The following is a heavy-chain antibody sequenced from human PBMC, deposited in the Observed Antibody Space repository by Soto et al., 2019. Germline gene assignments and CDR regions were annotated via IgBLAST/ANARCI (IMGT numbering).Heavy chain of an antibody. CDR3: ARSAWSNPVDD. CDR2: VIPMLNIT. J-gene: IGHJ4*02. Sequence: QVQMVQSGAEAKKPGSSVRVSCKASGDTFSRYTISWVRQAPGQGLEWMGRVIPMLNITNYAQKFQGRRTVTAARSTGTAYMELSSLRSEDTAVYYCARSAWSNPVDDWGQGTLVIVSS. CDR1: GDTFSRYT. D-gene: IGHD3-3*01. V-gene: IGHV1-69*02.